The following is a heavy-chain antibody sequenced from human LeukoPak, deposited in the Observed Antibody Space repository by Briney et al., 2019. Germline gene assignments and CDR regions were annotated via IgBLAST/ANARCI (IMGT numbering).Heavy chain of an antibody. CDR3: ARDHHSSGYYYGGFDP. V-gene: IGHV1-18*01. Sequence: ASVKVSCKASGYTFTSYGISWVRQAPGQGLEWMGWISAYNGNTNYAQKLQGRVTMTTDTSTSTAYMELRSLRSDDTAVYYCARDHHSSGYYYGGFDPWGQGTLVTVSS. CDR2: ISAYNGNT. J-gene: IGHJ5*02. CDR1: GYTFTSYG. D-gene: IGHD3-22*01.